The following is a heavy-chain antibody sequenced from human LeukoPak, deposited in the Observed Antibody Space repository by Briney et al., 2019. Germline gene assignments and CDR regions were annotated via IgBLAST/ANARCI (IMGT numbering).Heavy chain of an antibody. Sequence: GGSLRLSCAASGFTFSSYAMHWGRQAPGKGLEWVAVISYDGSNKYYADSVKGRFTISRDNSKNTLYLQMNSLRAEDTAVYYCASGQWLTDFDYWGQGTLVTVSS. D-gene: IGHD6-19*01. CDR3: ASGQWLTDFDY. CDR2: ISYDGSNK. CDR1: GFTFSSYA. J-gene: IGHJ4*02. V-gene: IGHV3-30*04.